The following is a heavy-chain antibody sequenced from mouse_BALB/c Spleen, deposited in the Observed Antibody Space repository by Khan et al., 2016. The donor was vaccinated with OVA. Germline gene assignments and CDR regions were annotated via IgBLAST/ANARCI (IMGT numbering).Heavy chain of an antibody. CDR1: GFSLNNYS. CDR2: IWSAGST. D-gene: IGHD2-4*01. V-gene: IGHV2-2*02. CDR3: ARRGYDYGRGALFAY. J-gene: IGHJ3*01. Sequence: QVQLKQSGPGLVQPSQSLSITCTVSGFSLNNYSVHWVRQSPGKGLEWLGVIWSAGSTDYNAAFISRLTFSKDNYRSQVFFKMNSLEPNGTAIYYCARRGYDYGRGALFAYWGQGTLVTVSA.